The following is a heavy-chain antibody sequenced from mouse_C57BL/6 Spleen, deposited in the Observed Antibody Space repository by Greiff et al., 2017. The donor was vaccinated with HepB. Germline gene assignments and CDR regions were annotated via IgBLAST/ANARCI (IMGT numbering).Heavy chain of an antibody. Sequence: EVMLVESGGDLVKPGGSLKLSCAASGFTFSSYGMSWVRQTPDKRLEWVATISSGGSYTYYPDSVKGRFTISRDNAKNTLYLQMSSLKSEDTAMYYCARHIVTTHYYAMDYWGQGTSVTVSS. V-gene: IGHV5-6*01. J-gene: IGHJ4*01. CDR2: ISSGGSYT. CDR3: ARHIVTTHYYAMDY. D-gene: IGHD2-5*01. CDR1: GFTFSSYG.